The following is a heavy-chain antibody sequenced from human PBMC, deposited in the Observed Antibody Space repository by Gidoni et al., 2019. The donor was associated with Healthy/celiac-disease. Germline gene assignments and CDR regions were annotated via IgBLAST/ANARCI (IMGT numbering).Heavy chain of an antibody. CDR3: ARESYDFWSGYYWFDP. Sequence: EVQLVESGGGLVQPGGSLRLSCAASGFTFSSYWMNWVRQAPGKGLVWVSRINSDGSSTSYADSVKGRFTISRDNAKNTLYLQMNSLRAEDTAVYYCARESYDFWSGYYWFDPWGQGTLVTVSS. V-gene: IGHV3-74*01. CDR2: INSDGSST. J-gene: IGHJ5*02. CDR1: GFTFSSYW. D-gene: IGHD3-3*01.